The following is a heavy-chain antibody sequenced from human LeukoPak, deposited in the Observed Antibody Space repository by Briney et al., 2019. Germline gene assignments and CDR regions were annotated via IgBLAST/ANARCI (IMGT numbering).Heavy chain of an antibody. Sequence: PRGSLRLSCAAAGFTFSTYRIDWVRQAPGEGLEWVSSISRSSNYIYYADSVKGRFTVSRDNAKNSVYLQMNSLRAEDTAMYYCARGRTSYYDSHDAFDVWGQGTLVTVSS. CDR1: GFTFSTYR. CDR3: ARGRTSYYDSHDAFDV. D-gene: IGHD3-22*01. CDR2: ISRSSNYI. V-gene: IGHV3-21*01. J-gene: IGHJ3*01.